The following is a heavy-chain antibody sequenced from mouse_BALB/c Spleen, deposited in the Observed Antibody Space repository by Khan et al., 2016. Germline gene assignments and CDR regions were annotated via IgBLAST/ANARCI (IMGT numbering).Heavy chain of an antibody. D-gene: IGHD2-4*01. J-gene: IGHJ2*01. V-gene: IGHV6-6*01. Sequence: EVKLEESGGGLVQPGGSMKLSCTASGFTFSDAWMDWVRQSPEKGLEWVAEISSKANNHATYYAVSVKGRSTISRDDSNRGAYLQVTSLRAEDTGIYCCTGMINYWGQGTTLTVSS. CDR3: TGMINY. CDR2: ISSKANNHAT. CDR1: GFTFSDAW.